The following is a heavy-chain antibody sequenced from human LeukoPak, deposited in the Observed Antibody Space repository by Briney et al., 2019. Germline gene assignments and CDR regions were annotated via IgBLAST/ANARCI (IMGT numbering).Heavy chain of an antibody. CDR2: IRGSGGRT. CDR1: GFTFSSYA. J-gene: IGHJ4*02. Sequence: GRTLRLSCAASGFTFSSYAMSWVRHAPAKGLEWVSAIRGSGGRTYYADSVKGRFTISRDNAKNTLYLQMNSLRAEDTAVYYCAKGAADCWGQGTLVTVAS. CDR3: AKGAADC. V-gene: IGHV3-23*01. D-gene: IGHD2-15*01.